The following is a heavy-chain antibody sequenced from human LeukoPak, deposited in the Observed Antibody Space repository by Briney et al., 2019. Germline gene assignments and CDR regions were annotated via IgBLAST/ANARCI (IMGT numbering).Heavy chain of an antibody. D-gene: IGHD3-10*01. CDR3: AKEAMVPWFDP. CDR2: ISGSGGST. J-gene: IGHJ5*02. CDR1: GLTFSGFTFSGYS. Sequence: PGGSLRLSCAASGLTFSGFTFSGYSMSWVRQAPGKGLEWVSAISGSGGSTYYADSVKGRFTISRDNSKNTLYLQMNSLRAEDTAVYYCAKEAMVPWFDPWGQGTLVTVSS. V-gene: IGHV3-23*01.